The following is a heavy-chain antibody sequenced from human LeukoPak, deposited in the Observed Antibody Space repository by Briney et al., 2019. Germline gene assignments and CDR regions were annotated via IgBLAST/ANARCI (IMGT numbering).Heavy chain of an antibody. CDR1: GYTFTIYS. J-gene: IGHJ5*02. CDR2: ISAYNGNT. CDR3: ARGLEWLTRRHNWFDP. V-gene: IGHV1-18*01. Sequence: ASVTVSCTASGYTFTIYSFSWVRQAPGQGLEWMGWISAYNGNTNYAQKFQGRVTMTTDTSTRTAYMELRSLRSDDTAVYYCARGLEWLTRRHNWFDPWGQGTPVTVSS. D-gene: IGHD3-3*01.